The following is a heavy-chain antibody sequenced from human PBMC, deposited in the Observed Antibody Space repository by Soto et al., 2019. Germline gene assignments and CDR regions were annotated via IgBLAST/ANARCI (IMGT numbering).Heavy chain of an antibody. CDR2: IKSKTDGETT. CDR1: DFAFNGAW. V-gene: IGHV3-15*01. J-gene: IGHJ4*02. CDR3: TTDGHFDY. Sequence: EVQLVESGGGLVKPGGSLRLSCAASDFAFNGAWMSWVRQAPGKGLEWVGRIKSKTDGETTDYAAPVKGRFTISRDDSRNTLFLQRNSRKTEDTAVYYCTTDGHFDYWGQGTLVTVSS.